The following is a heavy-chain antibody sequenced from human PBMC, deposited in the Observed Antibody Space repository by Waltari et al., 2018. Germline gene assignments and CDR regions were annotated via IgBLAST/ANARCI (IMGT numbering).Heavy chain of an antibody. D-gene: IGHD2-15*01. CDR3: AKGYCSGGSCDFDY. Sequence: QVQLVESGGGVVQPGRSLRLSCAASGFTFSSYGMHWVRQAPGKGPEWVAVIWYDGSNKYYADSVKGRFTISRDNSKNTLYLQMNSLRAEDTAMYYCAKGYCSGGSCDFDYWGQGTLVTVSS. CDR1: GFTFSSYG. V-gene: IGHV3-30*18. CDR2: IWYDGSNK. J-gene: IGHJ4*02.